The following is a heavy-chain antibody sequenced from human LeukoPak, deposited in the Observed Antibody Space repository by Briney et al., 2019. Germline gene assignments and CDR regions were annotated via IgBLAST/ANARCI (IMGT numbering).Heavy chain of an antibody. CDR3: ARHGGITIFGVAQPGGAFDI. Sequence: SVKVSCKASGGTFSSYTISWVRQAPGQGLEWMGGITPIFGTANYAQKLQGRVTITTDESTSTAYMELSSLRSEDTAVYYCARHGGITIFGVAQPGGAFDIWGQGTMVTVSS. CDR1: GGTFSSYT. CDR2: ITPIFGTA. J-gene: IGHJ3*02. V-gene: IGHV1-69*05. D-gene: IGHD3-3*01.